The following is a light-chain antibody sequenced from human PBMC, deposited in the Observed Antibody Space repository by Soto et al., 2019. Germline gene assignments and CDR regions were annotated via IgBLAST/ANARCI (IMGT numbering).Light chain of an antibody. CDR1: QSISTY. J-gene: IGKJ5*01. V-gene: IGKV1-39*01. Sequence: DIQMTHSPSSLSASFRDRVTITCRASQSISTYLNWYQQKPGKAPNLLIYSASNLQSGVPSRFSGSGSGTDFTLTISSLQPEDFAAYYCQQSYGTPITFGQGTRLEIK. CDR2: SAS. CDR3: QQSYGTPIT.